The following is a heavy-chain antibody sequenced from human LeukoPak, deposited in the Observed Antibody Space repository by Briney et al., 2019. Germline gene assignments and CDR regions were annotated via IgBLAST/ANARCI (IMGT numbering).Heavy chain of an antibody. CDR1: GFTFSDYS. CDR3: ASAIRV. D-gene: IGHD3-3*01. Sequence: GGSLRLSCTASGFTFSDYSVNCVRQAPGKGLEWVSCITGISDIYYADSVKGRFTISRDNAKNSVYLQMNSLRPEDTGIYYCASAIRVWGQGTLVTVSS. J-gene: IGHJ1*01. CDR2: ITGISDI. V-gene: IGHV3-69-1*02.